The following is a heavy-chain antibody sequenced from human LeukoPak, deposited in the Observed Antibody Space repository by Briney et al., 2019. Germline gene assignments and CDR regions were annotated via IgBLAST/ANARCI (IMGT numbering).Heavy chain of an antibody. J-gene: IGHJ4*02. CDR1: GYTLTELS. Sequence: ASVKVSCKVSGYTLTELSMHWVRQAPGKGLEWTGGFDPEDGETIYAQKFQGRVTMTEDTSTDTAYMELSSLRSEDTAVYYCATGLVAAAGTRFDYWGQGTLVTVSS. D-gene: IGHD6-13*01. V-gene: IGHV1-24*01. CDR3: ATGLVAAAGTRFDY. CDR2: FDPEDGET.